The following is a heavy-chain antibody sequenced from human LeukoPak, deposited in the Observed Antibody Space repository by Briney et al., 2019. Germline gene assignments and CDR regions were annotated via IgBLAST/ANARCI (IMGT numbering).Heavy chain of an antibody. Sequence: SETLSFTCAVYGGSFSGYYWSWIRQPPGKGLEWIGEINHSGSTNYNPSLKSRVTISVDTSKNQFSLKLSSVTAADTAVYYCATISSLVIYWGQGTLVTVSS. J-gene: IGHJ4*02. V-gene: IGHV4-34*01. D-gene: IGHD3-9*01. CDR2: INHSGST. CDR3: ATISSLVIY. CDR1: GGSFSGYY.